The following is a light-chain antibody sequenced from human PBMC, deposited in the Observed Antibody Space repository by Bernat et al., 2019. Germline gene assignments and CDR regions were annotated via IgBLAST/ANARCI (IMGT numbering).Light chain of an antibody. CDR2: DVS. CDR1: SRDVGTYKY. CDR3: CSYAGSFNWV. V-gene: IGLV2-11*01. Sequence: QSALTQPRSVSGSPGQSVTISCTGTSRDVGTYKYVSWYQQHPGKAPKVMIYDVSNRPSGVPDRFSGSNSGNTASLTISGLQADDEADYYCCSYAGSFNWVFGGGTKVTVL. J-gene: IGLJ3*02.